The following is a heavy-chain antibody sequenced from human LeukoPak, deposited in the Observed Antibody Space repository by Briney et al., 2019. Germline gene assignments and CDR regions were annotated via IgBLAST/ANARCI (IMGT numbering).Heavy chain of an antibody. V-gene: IGHV4-34*01. CDR3: ARGRDSSSWYPRTKNYYMDV. Sequence: PSETLSLTCAVYGGSFSGYYWSWIRQPPGKRLEWIGEINHGGSTNYNPSLKSRVTISVDTSKNQSSLKLSSVTAADTAVYYCARGRDSSSWYPRTKNYYMDVWGKGTTVTVSS. J-gene: IGHJ6*03. CDR1: GGSFSGYY. CDR2: INHGGST. D-gene: IGHD6-13*01.